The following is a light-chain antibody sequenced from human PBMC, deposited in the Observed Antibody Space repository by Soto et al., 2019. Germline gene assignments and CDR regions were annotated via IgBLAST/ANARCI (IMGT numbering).Light chain of an antibody. CDR1: SSDVGGYNY. J-gene: IGLJ2*01. CDR3: SSYAGSNNLHVL. V-gene: IGLV2-8*01. CDR2: EVI. Sequence: QSALTQPASVSGSPGQSITISCTGTSSDVGGYNYVSWYQQHPGKAPKLMIYEVIKRPSGVPDRFSGSKSGNTASLTVSGLQAEDEADYYCSSYAGSNNLHVLFGGGTKLTVL.